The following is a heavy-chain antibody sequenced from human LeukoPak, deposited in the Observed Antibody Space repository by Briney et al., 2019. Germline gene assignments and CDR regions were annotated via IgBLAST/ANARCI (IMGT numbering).Heavy chain of an antibody. CDR2: INPSGGST. D-gene: IGHD5-24*01. J-gene: IGHJ4*02. CDR3: ARGPNAMATITKDFDY. Sequence: ASVKVSCKASGYTFTSYYMHWVRQAPGQGLEWMGIINPSGGSTIYAQKFQGRVTMTRDTSTSTVYMELSSLRSEDTAVYYCARGPNAMATITKDFDYWGQGTLVTVSS. CDR1: GYTFTSYY. V-gene: IGHV1-46*01.